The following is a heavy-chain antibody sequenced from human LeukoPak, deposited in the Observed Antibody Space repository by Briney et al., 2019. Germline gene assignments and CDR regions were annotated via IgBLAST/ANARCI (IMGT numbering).Heavy chain of an antibody. V-gene: IGHV3-11*04. CDR1: GFIFSDYY. CDR2: ISSSGSTI. J-gene: IGHJ6*03. CDR3: ASAGYTSSSYVRNYYYYMDV. Sequence: GGSLRLSCAASGFIFSDYYMSWIRQAPGKGLEWISYISSSGSTIFYADSVKGRFTISRDNAKNSLYLQVNSLRAEDTAVYYCASAGYTSSSYVRNYYYYMDVWGKGTTVTVSS. D-gene: IGHD6-13*01.